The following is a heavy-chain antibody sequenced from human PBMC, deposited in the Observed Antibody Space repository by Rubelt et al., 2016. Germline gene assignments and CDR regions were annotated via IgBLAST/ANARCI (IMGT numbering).Heavy chain of an antibody. CDR2: ISAYNGNT. CDR1: GYTFTSYG. V-gene: IGHV1-18*01. CDR3: ARRDGYNWDDAFDI. J-gene: IGHJ3*02. Sequence: QVQLVQSGAEVKKPGASVKVSCKASGYTFTSYGISWVRQAPGQGLEWMGWISAYNGNTNYAQKVQGRVTMTTETYTGTAYMELRSLRSDDTAVYYCARRDGYNWDDAFDIWGQGTMVTVSS. D-gene: IGHD5-24*01.